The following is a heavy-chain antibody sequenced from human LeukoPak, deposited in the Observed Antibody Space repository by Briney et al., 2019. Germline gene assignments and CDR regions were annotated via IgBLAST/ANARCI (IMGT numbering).Heavy chain of an antibody. J-gene: IGHJ3*02. V-gene: IGHV1-18*01. CDR3: ARDPPVLYDILTGQDAFDI. Sequence: ASVKVSCKASGYTFTSYGISWVREAPGERLEWMGWISAYNGNTNYAQKLQGRVTMTTARSTSTAYMELRSLRSDDTAVYYCARDPPVLYDILTGQDAFDIWGQGTMVTVSS. CDR2: ISAYNGNT. D-gene: IGHD3-9*01. CDR1: GYTFTSYG.